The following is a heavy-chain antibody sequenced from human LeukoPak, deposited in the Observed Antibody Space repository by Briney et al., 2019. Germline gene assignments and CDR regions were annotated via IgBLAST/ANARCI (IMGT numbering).Heavy chain of an antibody. CDR3: ARVGSSADRYYFDY. D-gene: IGHD6-25*01. CDR2: ISAYNGNT. J-gene: IGHJ4*02. CDR1: GYTFTSYG. V-gene: IGHV1-18*01. Sequence: ASVKVSCKASGYTFTSYGISWVRQAPGQGLEWMGWISAYNGNTNYAQKLQGRVTMTTDTSTSTAYMELRSLRSDDKAVYYCARVGSSADRYYFDYWGQGTLVTVSP.